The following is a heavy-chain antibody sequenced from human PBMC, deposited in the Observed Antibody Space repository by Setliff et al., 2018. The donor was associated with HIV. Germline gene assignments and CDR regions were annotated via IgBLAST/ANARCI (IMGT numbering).Heavy chain of an antibody. CDR1: GGSISSYH. Sequence: SETLSLTCTVSGGSISSYHWSWIRQPAGKGLEWIGRIYTSGNTNYNPSLKSLKSLVTMSVDTAKNQFSLKLSSVTAADTAVYYCARDKTAVPRDVDAFDIWGQGTMVTVSS. V-gene: IGHV4-4*07. D-gene: IGHD6-13*01. J-gene: IGHJ3*02. CDR2: IYTSGNT. CDR3: ARDKTAVPRDVDAFDI.